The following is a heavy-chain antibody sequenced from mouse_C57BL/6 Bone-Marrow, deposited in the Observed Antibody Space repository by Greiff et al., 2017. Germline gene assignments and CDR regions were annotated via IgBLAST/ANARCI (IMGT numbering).Heavy chain of an antibody. D-gene: IGHD2-2*01. V-gene: IGHV1-9*01. Sequence: VKLQQSGAELMKPGASVKLSCKATGYTFTGYWIEWVKQRPGHGLEWIGEILPGSGSTNYNEKFKGKATFTADTSSNTAYMQLSSLTTEDSASYYCAGVVTARAIDYWGQGTSLTVSS. CDR1: GYTFTGYW. J-gene: IGHJ4*01. CDR2: ILPGSGST. CDR3: AGVVTARAIDY.